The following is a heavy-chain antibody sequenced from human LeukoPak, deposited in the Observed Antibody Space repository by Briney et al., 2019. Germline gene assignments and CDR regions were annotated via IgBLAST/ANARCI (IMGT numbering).Heavy chain of an antibody. CDR1: GYTFTSYD. CDR3: ARGYCSSTSCYPEAEYFQH. D-gene: IGHD2-2*01. J-gene: IGHJ1*01. V-gene: IGHV1-8*01. Sequence: ASVKVSCKASGYTFTSYDINWVRQATGQGLEWMGWMNPNSGNTGYAQKFQGRVTMTRNTSISTAYVELSSLRSEDTAVYYCARGYCSSTSCYPEAEYFQHWGQGTLVTVSS. CDR2: MNPNSGNT.